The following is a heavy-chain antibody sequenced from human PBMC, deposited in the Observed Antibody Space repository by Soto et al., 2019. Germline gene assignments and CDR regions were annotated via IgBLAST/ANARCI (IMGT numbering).Heavy chain of an antibody. CDR2: MNPNSGNT. CDR3: ARIQCSGGSCYFPLWAFDI. CDR1: GYTFTSYD. V-gene: IGHV1-8*01. D-gene: IGHD2-15*01. J-gene: IGHJ3*02. Sequence: QVQLVQSGAEVKKPGASVKVSCKASGYTFTSYDINWVRQATGQGLEWMGWMNPNSGNTGYAQKFQGRVTMTRNTSISTAYMELSSLRSEDTAVYYCARIQCSGGSCYFPLWAFDIWDQGTMVTVSS.